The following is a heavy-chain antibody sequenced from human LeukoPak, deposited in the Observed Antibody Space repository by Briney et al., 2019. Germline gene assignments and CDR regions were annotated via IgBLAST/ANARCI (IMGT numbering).Heavy chain of an antibody. D-gene: IGHD3-22*01. V-gene: IGHV3-33*06. CDR2: IWYDGSNK. CDR1: GFTFSSYG. J-gene: IGHJ5*02. Sequence: PGRSLRLSCAASGFTFSSYGMHWVRQAPGKGLEWVAVIWYDGSNKYYADSVKGRFTISRDNSKNTLYLQMNSLRAEDTAVYYCAKETYYYDSSGYYNWFDPWGQGTLVTVSS. CDR3: AKETYYYDSSGYYNWFDP.